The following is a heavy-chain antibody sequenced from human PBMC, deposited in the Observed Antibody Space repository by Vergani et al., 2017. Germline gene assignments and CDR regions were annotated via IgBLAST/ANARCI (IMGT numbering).Heavy chain of an antibody. Sequence: QVQLQEPGPGLVKPSQTLSLTCTVSGGSISSGGYYWSWIRQHPGKGLEWIGYIYYSGSTYYNPSLKSRVTISVDTSKNQFSLKLSSVTAADTAVYYCARALRRGYGDYVDYWGQGTLVTVSS. J-gene: IGHJ4*02. D-gene: IGHD4-17*01. CDR1: GGSISSGGYY. CDR2: IYYSGST. V-gene: IGHV4-31*03. CDR3: ARALRRGYGDYVDY.